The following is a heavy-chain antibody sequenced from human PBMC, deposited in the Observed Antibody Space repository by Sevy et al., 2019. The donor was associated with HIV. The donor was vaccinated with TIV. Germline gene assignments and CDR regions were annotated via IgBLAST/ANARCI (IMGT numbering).Heavy chain of an antibody. Sequence: GGSLRLSCAASGFTFSSYSMNWVRQAPGKGLEWVSSISSSSSYIYYADSVKGRFTISRDNAKNSLYLQMNSLRAEDTAVYYCAREWGYGPAFDIWGQGTMVTVSS. V-gene: IGHV3-21*01. CDR2: ISSSSSYI. CDR3: AREWGYGPAFDI. CDR1: GFTFSSYS. D-gene: IGHD5-18*01. J-gene: IGHJ3*02.